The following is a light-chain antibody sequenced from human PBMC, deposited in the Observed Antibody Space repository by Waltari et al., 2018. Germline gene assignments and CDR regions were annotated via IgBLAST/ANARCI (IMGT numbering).Light chain of an antibody. Sequence: QSVLTQPPSVSAAPGQRVTISCSGGSSNFGNNSASLYRQFPGTAPKLLIYENTERPSGIPGRFSGSKSGTSATLDITGLQAGDEADYYCGTWDSSLSGAVFGGGTHLTVL. CDR2: ENT. V-gene: IGLV1-51*02. CDR3: GTWDSSLSGAV. J-gene: IGLJ7*01. CDR1: SSNFGNNS.